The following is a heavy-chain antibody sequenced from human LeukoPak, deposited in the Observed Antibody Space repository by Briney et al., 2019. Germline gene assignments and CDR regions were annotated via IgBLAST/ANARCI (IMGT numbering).Heavy chain of an antibody. V-gene: IGHV1-2*02. J-gene: IGHJ4*02. CDR3: ARDPYYYDSSGYPNNY. CDR2: INPNSGGT. D-gene: IGHD3-22*01. Sequence: ASVKVSCKASGYTFPNYGITWVRQAPGQGLEWMGWINPNSGGTNYAQKFQGRVTMTRDTSISTAYMELSRLRSDDTAVYYCARDPYYYDSSGYPNNYWGQGTLVTVSS. CDR1: GYTFPNYG.